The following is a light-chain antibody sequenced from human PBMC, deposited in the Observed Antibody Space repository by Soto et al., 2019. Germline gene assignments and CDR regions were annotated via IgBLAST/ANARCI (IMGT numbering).Light chain of an antibody. CDR1: QSVSSSN. V-gene: IGKV3-15*01. Sequence: EIVLTQSPGTLSFSPGDRATLYCRASQSVSSSNLAWYQQKRGQSPRLLIYGASTRATGIPARFSGSGSGTEFTLTISSLQSEDFAVYFCQQYNIWPQTFGQGTKVDI. CDR2: GAS. J-gene: IGKJ1*01. CDR3: QQYNIWPQT.